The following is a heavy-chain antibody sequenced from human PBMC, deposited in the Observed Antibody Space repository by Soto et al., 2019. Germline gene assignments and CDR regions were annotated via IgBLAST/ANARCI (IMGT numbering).Heavy chain of an antibody. J-gene: IGHJ4*02. Sequence: SETLSLTCTVSGDSISTVDYYWKWIRQPPGKGLEWIGYIYYSGNTYYIPSLKSRVTISVDTSKNQISLKLNSVTAADTAVYYCARGIYSTSSFFDSWGQGTLVTVSS. CDR3: ARGIYSTSSFFDS. V-gene: IGHV4-30-4*01. CDR2: IYYSGNT. CDR1: GDSISTVDYY. D-gene: IGHD6-6*01.